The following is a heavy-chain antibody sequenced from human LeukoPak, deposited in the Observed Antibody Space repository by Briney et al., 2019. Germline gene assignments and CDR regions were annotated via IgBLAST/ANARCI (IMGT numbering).Heavy chain of an antibody. J-gene: IGHJ4*02. CDR3: AKQTGSGLFTLP. V-gene: IGHV4-39*01. Sequence: PSETLSLTCSVSGVSISSSNSYWGWIRQPPGKGLEWIGSIYYTGNTYYNASLKSRVTISIDTSKNQFSLKLTSVTAADTAVYYCAKQTGSGLFTLPGGQGTLVTVSS. CDR1: GVSISSSNSY. CDR2: IYYTGNT. D-gene: IGHD3-10*01.